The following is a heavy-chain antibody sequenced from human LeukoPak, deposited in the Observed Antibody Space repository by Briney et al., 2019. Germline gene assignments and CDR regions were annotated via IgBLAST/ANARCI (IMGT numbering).Heavy chain of an antibody. V-gene: IGHV4-59*12. CDR3: ARDFYYDSSGYSLYFDY. CDR2: IYYSGST. J-gene: IGHJ4*02. Sequence: SETLSLTCTVSGGSISSYYWSWIRQPPGKGLEWIGYIYYSGSTNYNPSLKSRVTISVDTSKNQFSLKLSSVTAADTAVYYCARDFYYDSSGYSLYFDYWGQGTLVTVSS. CDR1: GGSISSYY. D-gene: IGHD3-22*01.